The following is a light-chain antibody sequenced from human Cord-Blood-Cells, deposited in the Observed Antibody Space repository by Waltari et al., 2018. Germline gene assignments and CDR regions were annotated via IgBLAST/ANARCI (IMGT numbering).Light chain of an antibody. CDR1: SSDVGSSNL. Sequence: QSALTQPASVSGSPGQSITISCTGTSSDVGSSNLVSWYQQHPGKAPKLMIYEGSKRPSGVANRCSGSKSGNTASQTISGLQAEDEADYYCCSYAGSSTYVFRTGTKVTVL. V-gene: IGLV2-23*01. CDR2: EGS. J-gene: IGLJ1*01. CDR3: CSYAGSSTYV.